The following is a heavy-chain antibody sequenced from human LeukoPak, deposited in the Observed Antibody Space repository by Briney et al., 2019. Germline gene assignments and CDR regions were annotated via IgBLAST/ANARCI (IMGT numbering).Heavy chain of an antibody. CDR2: FDPEDGET. Sequence: ASVKVSCKVSGYTLTELSMHWVRQAPGKGLEWMGGFDPEDGETIYAQKFQGRVTMTEDTSTDTAYMELSSLRSEDTAVYYCATGIAVAGAFDYWGQGTLVTVSS. CDR1: GYTLTELS. D-gene: IGHD6-19*01. V-gene: IGHV1-24*01. CDR3: ATGIAVAGAFDY. J-gene: IGHJ4*02.